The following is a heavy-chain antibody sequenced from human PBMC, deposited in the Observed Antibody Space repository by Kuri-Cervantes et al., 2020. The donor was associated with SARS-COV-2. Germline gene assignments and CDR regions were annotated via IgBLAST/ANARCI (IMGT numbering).Heavy chain of an antibody. CDR2: IYHSGST. J-gene: IGHJ4*02. D-gene: IGHD4-17*01. V-gene: IGHV4-39*07. Sequence: LRLSCTVSGGSISSSSYYWGWIRQPPGKGLEWIGSIYHSGSTYYNPSLKSRVTISVDTSKNQFSLKLSSVTAADTAVYYCARGPNYGDYLPYYFDYWGQGTLVTVSS. CDR1: GGSISSSSYY. CDR3: ARGPNYGDYLPYYFDY.